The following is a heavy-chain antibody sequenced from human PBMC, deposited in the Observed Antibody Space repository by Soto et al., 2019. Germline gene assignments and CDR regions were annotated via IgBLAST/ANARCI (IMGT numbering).Heavy chain of an antibody. Sequence: QVQLVESGGGVVQPGRSLRLSCAASGFTFSSYAMHWVRQAPGKGLEWVAVISYDGSNKYYADSVKGRFTISRDNSKNSLYLQMNSLRAEDTAVYYCARDTTYYYDGSAHPGGGTLEYWGQGTLVTVSS. D-gene: IGHD3-22*01. CDR2: ISYDGSNK. V-gene: IGHV3-30-3*01. J-gene: IGHJ4*02. CDR3: ARDTTYYYDGSAHPGGGTLEY. CDR1: GFTFSSYA.